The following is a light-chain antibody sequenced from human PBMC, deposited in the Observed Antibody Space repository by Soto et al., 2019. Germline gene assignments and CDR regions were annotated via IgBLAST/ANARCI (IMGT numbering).Light chain of an antibody. V-gene: IGLV2-14*01. CDR3: SSDTSSSTLVV. Sequence: QSVLTQPASVSGSPGQSITISCTGTSSDVGGYRYVSWYQQHPGKAPKLIIYDVSSRPSGVSSRFSGPKSGNTASLTISGLQAEDEADYYCSSDTSSSTLVVFGGGTQLTVL. CDR1: SSDVGGYRY. J-gene: IGLJ2*01. CDR2: DVS.